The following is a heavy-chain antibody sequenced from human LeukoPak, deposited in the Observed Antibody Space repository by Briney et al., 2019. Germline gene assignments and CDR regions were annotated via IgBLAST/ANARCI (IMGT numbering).Heavy chain of an antibody. CDR2: IKQDGSEK. CDR1: GFTFSSYW. J-gene: IGHJ4*02. Sequence: GGSLRLSCAASGFTFSSYWISWVRQAPRKGLERVANIKQDGSEKYYVDSVKGRFNISRDNAKNSLYLQLNSLRAADTAVDYCSSLSTGQLFDHWGQGTLVIVSS. V-gene: IGHV3-7*05. D-gene: IGHD2-2*01. CDR3: SSLSTGQLFDH.